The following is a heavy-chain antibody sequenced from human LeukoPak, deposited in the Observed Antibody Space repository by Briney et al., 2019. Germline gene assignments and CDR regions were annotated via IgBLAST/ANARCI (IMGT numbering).Heavy chain of an antibody. CDR1: GFTFSSYS. Sequence: GGSLRLSCAASGFTFSSYSMNWVRQAPGKGLEWVSSISSSSTIYYADSVKGRFTISRDNAKNSLYLQMNSLRAEDTAVYYCARLRSVTVSDYWGQGTLVTVSS. D-gene: IGHD3-16*01. CDR2: ISSSSTI. J-gene: IGHJ4*02. V-gene: IGHV3-69-1*01. CDR3: ARLRSVTVSDY.